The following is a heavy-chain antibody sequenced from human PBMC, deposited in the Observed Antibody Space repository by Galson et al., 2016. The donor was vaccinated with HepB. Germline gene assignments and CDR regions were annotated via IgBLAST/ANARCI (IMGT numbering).Heavy chain of an antibody. CDR2: TYYRSEWYH. CDR1: GDSVSNDHSA. D-gene: IGHD6-13*01. V-gene: IGHV6-1*01. CDR3: ASAKAAGTAFYL. Sequence: CAISGDSVSNDHSAWHWIRQSASRGLEWLGRTYYRSEWYHDYAESVQGRIAIIPDTSTNQLSLQLNTVTPADTALYYCASAKAAGTAFYLWGQGTMVTVSS. J-gene: IGHJ3*01.